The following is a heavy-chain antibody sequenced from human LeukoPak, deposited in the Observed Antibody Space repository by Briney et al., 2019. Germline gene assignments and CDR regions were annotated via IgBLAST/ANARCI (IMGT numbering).Heavy chain of an antibody. CDR2: ISGSGGTT. CDR1: GFTFSSYA. CDR3: AKVKGGSSWQYYFDY. V-gene: IGHV3-23*01. Sequence: GGSLRLSCAASGFTFSSYAMGWVRQAPGKGLEWVSAISGSGGTTYYADSVKGRFTISRDNSKNTLYLQVNTLRAEDTALYYCAKVKGGSSWQYYFDYWGQGTLVTVSS. J-gene: IGHJ4*02. D-gene: IGHD6-13*01.